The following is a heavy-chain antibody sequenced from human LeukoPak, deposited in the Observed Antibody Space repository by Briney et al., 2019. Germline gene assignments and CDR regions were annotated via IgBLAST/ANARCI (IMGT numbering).Heavy chain of an antibody. CDR1: GGLYCGYY. CDR3: ARGTPTIRAAVCFHI. J-gene: IGHJ3*02. CDR2: INHSGST. D-gene: IGHD2-8*01. V-gene: IGHV4-34*01. Sequence: SSDPLSLLCALYGGLYCGYYWSWTPHPPEKALVCIGEINHSGSTNYNPSLKSRVTISVDTSKNQFSLKLSSVTAADTAVYYCARGTPTIRAAVCFHIWGQGTMVTVSS.